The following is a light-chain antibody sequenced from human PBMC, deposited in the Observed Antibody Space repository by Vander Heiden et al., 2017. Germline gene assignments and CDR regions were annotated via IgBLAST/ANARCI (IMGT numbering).Light chain of an antibody. J-gene: IGKJ2*01. Sequence: AIRMTQSPSSLSAPTGDRVTITCRASQGISSYVAWYQQKPGKAPKLLIYAASTLQSGVPSRFSGSGSGTDFTLTISCLQSEDFATYYCQQNDSYPYTFGQGTKLENK. CDR1: QGISSY. CDR2: AAS. CDR3: QQNDSYPYT. V-gene: IGKV1-8*01.